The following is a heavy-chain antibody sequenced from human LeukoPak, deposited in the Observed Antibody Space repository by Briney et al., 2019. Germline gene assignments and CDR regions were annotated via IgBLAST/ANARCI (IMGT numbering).Heavy chain of an antibody. CDR2: IYYSGST. D-gene: IGHD5-18*01. J-gene: IGHJ3*02. CDR3: AREVDTAMVGAFDI. V-gene: IGHV4-59*01. CDR1: GGSISSYY. Sequence: SETLSLTCTVSGGSISSYYWSWIRQPPGKGLEWIGYIYYSGSTNYNPSLKSRVTISVDTSKNQFSLKLSSVTAADTAVYYCAREVDTAMVGAFDIWGQGTMTTVSS.